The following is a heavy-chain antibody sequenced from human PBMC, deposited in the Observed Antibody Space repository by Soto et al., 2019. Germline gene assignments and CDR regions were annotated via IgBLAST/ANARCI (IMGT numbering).Heavy chain of an antibody. CDR2: IKSKTDGGTT. Sequence: GGSLRLSCAASGFTFSNAWMNWVRQAPGKGLEWVGRIKSKTDGGTTDYAAPVKGRFTISRDDSKNTLYLQMNSLKTEDTAVYYCTTQYLLSGSYYDYYYYGMDVWGQGTTVTVSS. CDR1: GFTFSNAW. CDR3: TTQYLLSGSYYDYYYYGMDV. D-gene: IGHD1-26*01. J-gene: IGHJ6*02. V-gene: IGHV3-15*07.